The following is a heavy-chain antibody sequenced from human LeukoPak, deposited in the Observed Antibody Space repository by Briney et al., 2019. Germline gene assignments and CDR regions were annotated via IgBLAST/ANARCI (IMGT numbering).Heavy chain of an antibody. CDR3: AKVVVRNWFDP. CDR2: IWYDGSNK. Sequence: GGSLRLSCAASGFTFSSYSMNWVRQAPGKGLEWVAVIWYDGSNKYYADSVKGRFTISRDNSKNTLYLQMNSLRAEDTAVYYCAKVVVRNWFDPWGQGTLVTVSS. V-gene: IGHV3-33*06. J-gene: IGHJ5*02. D-gene: IGHD3-22*01. CDR1: GFTFSSYS.